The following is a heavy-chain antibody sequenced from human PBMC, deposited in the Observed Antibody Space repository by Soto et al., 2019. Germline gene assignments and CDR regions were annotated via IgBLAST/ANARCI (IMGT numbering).Heavy chain of an antibody. CDR3: AKDIRALEWLLSPLFDY. V-gene: IGHV3-30*18. J-gene: IGHJ4*02. CDR2: ISYDGSNK. D-gene: IGHD3-3*01. CDR1: GFTFSSYG. Sequence: LGLSCAAAGFTFSSYGMHWVRQAPGKGLEWVAVISYDGSNKYYADSVKGRFTISRDNSKNTLYLQMNSLRAEDTAVYYCAKDIRALEWLLSPLFDYWGQGTLVTVSS.